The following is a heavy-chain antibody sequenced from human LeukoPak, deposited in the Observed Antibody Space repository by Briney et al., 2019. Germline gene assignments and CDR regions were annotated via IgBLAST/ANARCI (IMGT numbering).Heavy chain of an antibody. CDR1: GGSFSGYY. Sequence: SETLSLTCAVYGGSFSGYYWSWIRQSPGKGLEWIGEINHSGSSNYSPSLKSRVTISVDTSKKQFSLMLSSVTAADTAVYYCAERTAARWFDPWGQGTLVTVSS. J-gene: IGHJ5*02. CDR3: AERTAARWFDP. CDR2: INHSGSS. V-gene: IGHV4-34*01. D-gene: IGHD6-6*01.